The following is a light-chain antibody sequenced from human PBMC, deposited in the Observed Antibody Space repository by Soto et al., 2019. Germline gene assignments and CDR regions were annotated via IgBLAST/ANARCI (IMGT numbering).Light chain of an antibody. J-gene: IGKJ1*01. CDR2: WTS. Sequence: DIVLTQSPESLAVSLGERATINCKSSQNILYTSNNKNYLAWYQQKVGQPPRLLISWTSTRESGVPDRFSGSGSETDFSLTISSLQAEDVAVYFCQQYFNTPRTFGQGTRVEV. CDR1: QNILYTSNNKNY. CDR3: QQYFNTPRT. V-gene: IGKV4-1*01.